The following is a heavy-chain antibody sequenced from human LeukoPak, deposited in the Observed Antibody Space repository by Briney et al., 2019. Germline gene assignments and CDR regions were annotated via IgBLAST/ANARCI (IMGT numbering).Heavy chain of an antibody. CDR3: ARHIGGGIEDMDD. D-gene: IGHD3-16*02. V-gene: IGHV4-59*08. Sequence: PSETLSLTCIVSGGSIGTYYWSWIRLPPGKGLEWIGYIYVTGSTRYNPYLQSRVTISVDTSRNQFFLKMSSVTAADTAVYYCARHIGGGIEDMDDWGTGTKVTVSS. CDR1: GGSIGTYY. CDR2: IYVTGST. J-gene: IGHJ6*03.